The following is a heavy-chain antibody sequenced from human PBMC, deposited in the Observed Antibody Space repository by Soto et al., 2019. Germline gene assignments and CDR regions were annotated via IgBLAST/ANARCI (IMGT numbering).Heavy chain of an antibody. J-gene: IGHJ6*02. CDR2: TYYRSKWNN. Sequence: PSQTLSLTCAISGDSVSSKSAAWNWIRQSPSRGLEWLGRTYYRSKWNNNYAVSVKSRITINPDTSKNQFSLQVDSVTPEDTAVYFCARGHAGTMDVWGQGTTVTVSS. D-gene: IGHD1-1*01. CDR1: GDSVSSKSAA. CDR3: ARGHAGTMDV. V-gene: IGHV6-1*01.